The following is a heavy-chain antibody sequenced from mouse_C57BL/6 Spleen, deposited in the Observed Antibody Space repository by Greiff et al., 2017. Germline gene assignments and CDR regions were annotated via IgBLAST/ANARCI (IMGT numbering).Heavy chain of an antibody. CDR1: GFTFSSYG. CDR2: ISSGGSYT. CDR3: ARHREGNFDY. Sequence: VQLQQSGGDLVKPGGSLKLSCAASGFTFSSYGMSWVRQTPDKGLEWVATISSGGSYTYYPDSVKGRFTISRDNAKNTLYLQMSSLKSEDTAMYYCARHREGNFDYWGQGTTLTVSS. V-gene: IGHV5-6*01. J-gene: IGHJ2*01.